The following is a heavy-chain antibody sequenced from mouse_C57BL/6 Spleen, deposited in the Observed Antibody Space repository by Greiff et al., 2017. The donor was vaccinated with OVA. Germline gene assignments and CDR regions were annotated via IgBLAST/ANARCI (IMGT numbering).Heavy chain of an antibody. J-gene: IGHJ2*01. D-gene: IGHD1-1*01. CDR1: GFNIKDYY. CDR3: TSYGSSFFDY. V-gene: IGHV14-1*01. Sequence: VQLQQSGAELVRPGASVKLSCTASGFNIKDYYMHWVKQRPEQGLEWIGRIDPEDGDTEYAPKFQGKATMTEDTSSNTAYLQHISLTSEDTAVYYCTSYGSSFFDYWGQGTTLTVSS. CDR2: IDPEDGDT.